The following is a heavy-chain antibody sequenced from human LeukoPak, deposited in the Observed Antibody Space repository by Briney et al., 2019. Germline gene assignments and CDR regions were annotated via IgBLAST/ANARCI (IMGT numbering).Heavy chain of an antibody. D-gene: IGHD3-3*01. J-gene: IGHJ4*02. Sequence: PGGSLRLSCAASGFTFSSYWMSWVRQAPGKGQERVGNIKQDGSEKYYVDSVKGRLTISTENANNSLYLQMNSLRAEHTTVYYCERENTIFGVVINYCGQGTLLTVSS. CDR2: IKQDGSEK. V-gene: IGHV3-7*01. CDR1: GFTFSSYW. CDR3: ERENTIFGVVINY.